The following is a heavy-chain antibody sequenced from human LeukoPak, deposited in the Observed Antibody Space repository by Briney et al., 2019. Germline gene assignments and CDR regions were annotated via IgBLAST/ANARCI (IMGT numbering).Heavy chain of an antibody. J-gene: IGHJ4*02. CDR2: IYYSGST. D-gene: IGHD5-18*01. CDR3: ARDASGYSYGYYFDY. CDR1: GGSISSYY. V-gene: IGHV4-59*12. Sequence: PSETLSLTCTDSGGSISSYYWSWIRQPPGKGLEWIGYIYYSGSTNYNPSLKSRVTISVDKSKNQFSLKLSSVTAADTAVYYCARDASGYSYGYYFDYWGQGTLVTVSS.